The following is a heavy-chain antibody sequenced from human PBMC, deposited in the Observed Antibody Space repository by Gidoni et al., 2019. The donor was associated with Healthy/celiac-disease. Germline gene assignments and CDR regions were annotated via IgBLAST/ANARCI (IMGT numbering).Heavy chain of an antibody. Sequence: QLQLQESGPGLVKPSETLSLTCPVSGASISSSSYYWGWIRQPPGKGLEWIGSIYYSGSTYYNPSLKSRVTISVDTSKNQFSLKLSSVTAADTAVYYCARRRSGWPIDYWGQGTLVTVSS. CDR1: GASISSSSYY. CDR2: IYYSGST. D-gene: IGHD6-19*01. J-gene: IGHJ4*02. V-gene: IGHV4-39*01. CDR3: ARRRSGWPIDY.